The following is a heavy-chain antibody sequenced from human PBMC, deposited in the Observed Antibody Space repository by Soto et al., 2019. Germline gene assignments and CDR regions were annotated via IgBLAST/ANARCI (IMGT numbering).Heavy chain of an antibody. V-gene: IGHV3-23*01. CDR2: ISGSGGST. CDR3: AKGTYTAMVTRLAKYYFDY. Sequence: RLSCAASGFTFSSYAMSWVRQAPGKGLEWVSAISGSGGSTYYADSVKGRFTISRDNSKNTLYLQMNSLRAEDTAVYYCAKGTYTAMVTRLAKYYFDYWGQGTLVTVSS. J-gene: IGHJ4*02. CDR1: GFTFSSYA. D-gene: IGHD5-18*01.